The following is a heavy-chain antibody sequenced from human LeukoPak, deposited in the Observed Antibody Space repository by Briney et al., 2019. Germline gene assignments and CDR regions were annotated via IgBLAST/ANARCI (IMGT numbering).Heavy chain of an antibody. D-gene: IGHD1-26*01. CDR3: ARDERSGSYLLSFDY. Sequence: ASVKVSCKASGYTFTSYGISWVRQAPGQGLEWMGWISAYNGNTTYAQKLQGRVTMTTDTSTSTAYMELRSLRSDDTAVYYCARDERSGSYLLSFDYWGQGTLVTVSS. V-gene: IGHV1-18*01. J-gene: IGHJ4*02. CDR1: GYTFTSYG. CDR2: ISAYNGNT.